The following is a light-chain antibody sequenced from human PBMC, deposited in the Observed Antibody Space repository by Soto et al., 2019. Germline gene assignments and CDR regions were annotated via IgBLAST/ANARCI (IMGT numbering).Light chain of an antibody. CDR2: AAS. Sequence: DIQMTQSPSSLSASVGDRVTITCRASQSISSYLNWYEQNPGKAPKLLIYAASSLQSGAPSRFSGSRSGTDFNLTISSLQPEDFGTYYCQQSYSTPWPFGQGTKVEIK. J-gene: IGKJ1*01. CDR1: QSISSY. CDR3: QQSYSTPWP. V-gene: IGKV1-39*01.